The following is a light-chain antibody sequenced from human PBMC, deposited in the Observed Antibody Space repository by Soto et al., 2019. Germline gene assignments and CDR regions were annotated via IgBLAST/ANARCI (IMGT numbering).Light chain of an antibody. CDR2: GAS. J-gene: IGKJ4*01. CDR3: QQYNNWPGALT. CDR1: QSVSSN. V-gene: IGKV3-15*01. Sequence: EIVMTQSPATLSVSPGERATLSCRASQSVSSNLAWYQQKPGQAPRLLIYGASTRATGIPARFSGSGSGTESTLTISSLQSEDFAVYYCQQYNNWPGALTFGGGTKVDIK.